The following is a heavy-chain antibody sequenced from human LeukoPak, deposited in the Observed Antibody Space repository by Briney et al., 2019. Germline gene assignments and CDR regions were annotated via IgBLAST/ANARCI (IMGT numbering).Heavy chain of an antibody. V-gene: IGHV1-8*01. J-gene: IGHJ5*02. Sequence: ASVKVSCTASGYTFTSYDINWVRQAIGQGLEWMGWMNPNSGNTGYAQKFQGRVTMTRNTSISTAYMELSSLRSEDTAVYYCARERMVQLGFDPWGQGTLVTVSS. D-gene: IGHD1-1*01. CDR2: MNPNSGNT. CDR1: GYTFTSYD. CDR3: ARERMVQLGFDP.